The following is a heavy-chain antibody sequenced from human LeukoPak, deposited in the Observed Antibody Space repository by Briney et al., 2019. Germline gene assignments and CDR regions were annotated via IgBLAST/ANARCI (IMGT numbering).Heavy chain of an antibody. J-gene: IGHJ4*02. Sequence: ASVKVSCKASGYTFTSYGISWVRQAPGQGLEGMGWISAYNGNTNYAQKLQGRVTMTTDTSTSTAYMELRSLRSDDTAVYYCARFNYVWGSYRYTGRYFDYWGQGTLVTVSS. CDR1: GYTFTSYG. CDR3: ARFNYVWGSYRYTGRYFDY. CDR2: ISAYNGNT. V-gene: IGHV1-18*01. D-gene: IGHD3-16*02.